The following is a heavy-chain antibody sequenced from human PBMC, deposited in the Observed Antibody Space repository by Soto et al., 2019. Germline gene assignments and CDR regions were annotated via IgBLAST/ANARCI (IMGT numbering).Heavy chain of an antibody. D-gene: IGHD2-2*01. Sequence: QVQLVQSGPEVKKPGASVKVSCKATGYTFRSYGVTWVRQAPGQGLEWMGWISGYNGNTEYAQKLQGRVTMTTDTSTSTVYMELRSLGSADTAVYYCARDRGVVTSGSAYYFGYWGQGTLVTVSS. CDR1: GYTFRSYG. J-gene: IGHJ4*02. CDR2: ISGYNGNT. V-gene: IGHV1-18*01. CDR3: ARDRGVVTSGSAYYFGY.